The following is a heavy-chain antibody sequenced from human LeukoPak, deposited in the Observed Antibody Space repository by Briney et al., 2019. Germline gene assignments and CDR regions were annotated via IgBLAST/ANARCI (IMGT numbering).Heavy chain of an antibody. CDR1: GYSLTSYW. V-gene: IGHV5-51*01. J-gene: IGHJ6*02. CDR2: IYPGDSDT. D-gene: IGHD2-2*01. CDR3: ASSLYCSSTSCSESYYYYGMDV. Sequence: GESLKISCKGSGYSLTSYWIGWVRQMPGKGLEWMGIIYPGDSDTRYSPSLQGQVTISADKSISTAYLQWSSLKASDTAMYYCASSLYCSSTSCSESYYYYGMDVWGQGTTVTVSS.